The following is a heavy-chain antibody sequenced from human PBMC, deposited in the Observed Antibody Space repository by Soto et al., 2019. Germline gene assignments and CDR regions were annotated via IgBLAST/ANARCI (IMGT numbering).Heavy chain of an antibody. D-gene: IGHD3-3*01. Sequence: SQTLSLTCAISGDSVSSNSAAWNWIRQSPSRGLEWLGRTYYRSKWYNDYAVSVKSRITINPDTSKNQFSLQLNSVTPEDTAVYYCARAPPRDFWSGYFPYGMDVWGQGTTVTVS. CDR3: ARAPPRDFWSGYFPYGMDV. V-gene: IGHV6-1*01. CDR1: GDSVSSNSAA. CDR2: TYYRSKWYN. J-gene: IGHJ6*02.